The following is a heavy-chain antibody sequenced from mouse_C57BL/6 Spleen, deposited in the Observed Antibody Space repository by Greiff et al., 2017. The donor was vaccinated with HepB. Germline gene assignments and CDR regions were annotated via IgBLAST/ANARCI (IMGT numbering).Heavy chain of an antibody. CDR2: IHPNSGST. CDR3: ARQSLYYSNSDY. CDR1: GYTFTSYW. V-gene: IGHV1-64*01. Sequence: QVQLQQSGAELVKPGASVKLSCKASGYTFTSYWMHWVKQRPGQGLEWIGMIHPNSGSTNYNEKFKSKATLTVDKSSSTAYMQLSSLTSEDSAVYYCARQSLYYSNSDYWGQGTTLTVSS. D-gene: IGHD2-5*01. J-gene: IGHJ2*01.